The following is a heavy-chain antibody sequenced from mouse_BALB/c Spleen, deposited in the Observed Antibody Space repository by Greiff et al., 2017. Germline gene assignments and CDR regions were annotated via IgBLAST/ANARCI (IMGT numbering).Heavy chain of an antibody. CDR2: INSNGGST. Sequence: DVKLVESGGGLVKLGGSLKLSCAASGFTFSSYYMSWVRQTPEKRLELVAAINSNGGSTYYPDTVKGRFTISRDNAKNTLYLQMSSLKSEDTALYYCARHRDGNYEAYWGQGTLVTVSA. J-gene: IGHJ3*01. CDR3: ARHRDGNYEAY. D-gene: IGHD2-1*01. V-gene: IGHV5-6-2*01. CDR1: GFTFSSYY.